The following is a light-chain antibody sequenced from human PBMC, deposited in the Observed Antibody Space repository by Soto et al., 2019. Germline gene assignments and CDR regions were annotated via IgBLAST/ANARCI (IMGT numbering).Light chain of an antibody. CDR3: QQRTNWPLT. Sequence: EIVLTQSPATLSLSPGVRATLSCRASQSISSYLAWYQQKPGQAPRLLIYDASNRATGIPARFRGSGSGTDFTLTISSLEREDFAIYYCQQRTNWPLTFGGGTKVEIK. CDR1: QSISSY. CDR2: DAS. V-gene: IGKV3-11*01. J-gene: IGKJ4*01.